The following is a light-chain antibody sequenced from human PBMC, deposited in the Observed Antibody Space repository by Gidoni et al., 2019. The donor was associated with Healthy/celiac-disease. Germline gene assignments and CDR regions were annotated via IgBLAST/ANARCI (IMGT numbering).Light chain of an antibody. CDR3: QQSYSTPR. Sequence: DIQMTQSPSSLSASVGDRVTITCRASQSISSYLNWYQEKPEKAPKLLIYAASSLQSGVPSRFSGSGSGTDFTLTINSLQPEDFATYYCQQSYSTPRFGQGTKVEIK. CDR1: QSISSY. V-gene: IGKV1-39*01. J-gene: IGKJ1*01. CDR2: AAS.